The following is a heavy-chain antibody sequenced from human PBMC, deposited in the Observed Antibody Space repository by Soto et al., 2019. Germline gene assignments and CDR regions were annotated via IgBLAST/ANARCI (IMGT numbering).Heavy chain of an antibody. CDR3: ARGIGRRGDYYYYYGMDV. V-gene: IGHV3-30-3*01. Sequence: GGSLRLSCAASGFTFSSYAMHWVRQAPGKGLEWVAVISYDGSNKYYADSVKGRFTISRDNSKNTLYLQMNSLRAEDTAVYYCARGIGRRGDYYYYYGMDVWGQGTTVTVSS. J-gene: IGHJ6*02. D-gene: IGHD2-21*02. CDR1: GFTFSSYA. CDR2: ISYDGSNK.